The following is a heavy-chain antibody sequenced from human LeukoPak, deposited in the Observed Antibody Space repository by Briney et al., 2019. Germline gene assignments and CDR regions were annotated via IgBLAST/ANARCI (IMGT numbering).Heavy chain of an antibody. CDR2: IIPIFGTA. D-gene: IGHD5-24*01. V-gene: IGHV1-69*13. Sequence: ASVKVSCKASEGTFSSYAISWVRQAPGQGLEWMGGIIPIFGTANYAQKFQGRVTITADESTSTAYMELSSLRSEDTAVYYCATSTKGWLPYHDYWGQGTLVTVSS. CDR3: ATSTKGWLPYHDY. J-gene: IGHJ4*02. CDR1: EGTFSSYA.